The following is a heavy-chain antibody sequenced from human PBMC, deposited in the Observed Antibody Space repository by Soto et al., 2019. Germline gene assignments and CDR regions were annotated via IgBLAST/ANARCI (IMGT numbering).Heavy chain of an antibody. CDR3: ARTPRAQMIVLEAATRFDY. D-gene: IGHD2-15*01. V-gene: IGHV1-18*04. CDR1: GYTFTTYG. CDR2: ISPYNGDT. Sequence: QVQLVQSGAEVKRPGASLKVSCKASGYTFTTYGFNWVRQAPGQVLEWMGWISPYNGDTNYAQNFQGRVTLTTDTSKSTAYMELRSLTSDDTAGYSCARTPRAQMIVLEAATRFDYWGQGTLFPVSS. J-gene: IGHJ4*02.